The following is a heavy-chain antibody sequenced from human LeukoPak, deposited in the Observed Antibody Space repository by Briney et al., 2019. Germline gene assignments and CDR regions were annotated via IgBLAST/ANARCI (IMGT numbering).Heavy chain of an antibody. CDR3: AKDLANIDYRVDY. CDR2: IRYDGSNK. J-gene: IGHJ4*02. V-gene: IGHV3-30*02. D-gene: IGHD4-17*01. Sequence: GGSLRLSCAASGFTFSSYGMHWVREAPGKGLEWVAFIRYDGSNKYYADSVKGRFTISRDNSKNTLYLQMNSLRAEDTAVYYCAKDLANIDYRVDYWGQGTLVTVSS. CDR1: GFTFSSYG.